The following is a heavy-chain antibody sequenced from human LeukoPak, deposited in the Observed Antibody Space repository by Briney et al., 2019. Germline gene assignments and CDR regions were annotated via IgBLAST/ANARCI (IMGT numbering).Heavy chain of an antibody. CDR3: ARESDSSGYYADHYYYMDV. CDR2: LYTSGST. Sequence: PSETLSLTCTVSGGSISSSDYYWSWIRQTAGKGLEWIGRLYTSGSTNYNPSLKSRVTMSVDTSKNQFSLKLSSVTAADTAVYYCARESDSSGYYADHYYYMDVWGKGTTVTISS. D-gene: IGHD3-22*01. V-gene: IGHV4-61*02. J-gene: IGHJ6*03. CDR1: GGSISSSDYY.